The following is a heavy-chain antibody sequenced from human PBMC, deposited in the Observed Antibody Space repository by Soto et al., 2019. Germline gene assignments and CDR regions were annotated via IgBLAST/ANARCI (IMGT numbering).Heavy chain of an antibody. CDR3: ARVGPTYYCGSGSYP. CDR2: IIPIFGTA. J-gene: IGHJ5*02. V-gene: IGHV1-69*13. CDR1: GGTFSSYA. Sequence: SVKVSCKASGGTFSSYAISWVRQAPGQGLEWMGGIIPIFGTANYAQKFQGRVTITADESTSTAYMELSSLRSEDTAVYYCARVGPTYYCGSGSYPWGKGTLVTVSS. D-gene: IGHD3-10*01.